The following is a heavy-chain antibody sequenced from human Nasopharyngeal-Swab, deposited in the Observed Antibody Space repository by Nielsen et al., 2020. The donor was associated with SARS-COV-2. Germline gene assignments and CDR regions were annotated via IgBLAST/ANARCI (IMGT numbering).Heavy chain of an antibody. D-gene: IGHD3-9*01. J-gene: IGHJ4*02. CDR1: GFTFDGYA. CDR2: IRFQRGSV. V-gene: IGHV3-9*01. CDR3: AKDMYAIMTGRDFDS. Sequence: SLKISCAASGFTFDGYAMHWVRQPPGKGLEWVAGIRFQRGSVCYATSVKGRFTISRDNAKNSLYLQMNSLRAEDSAFYYCAKDMYAIMTGRDFDSWGQGTLVTVSS.